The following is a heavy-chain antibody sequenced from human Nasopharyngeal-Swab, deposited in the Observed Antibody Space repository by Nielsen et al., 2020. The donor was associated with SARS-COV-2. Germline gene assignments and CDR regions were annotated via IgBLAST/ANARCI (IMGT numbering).Heavy chain of an antibody. V-gene: IGHV3-30*04. J-gene: IGHJ6*02. CDR3: ARDLWPAFIASHGMDV. D-gene: IGHD6-6*01. CDR2: ISYDGSNK. Sequence: GESLKISCAASGFTFSSYAMHWVRRAPGEGLEWVAVISYDGSNKYYADSVKGRFTISRDNSKNTLYLQMNSLRAEDTAVYYCARDLWPAFIASHGMDVWGQGTTVTVSS. CDR1: GFTFSSYA.